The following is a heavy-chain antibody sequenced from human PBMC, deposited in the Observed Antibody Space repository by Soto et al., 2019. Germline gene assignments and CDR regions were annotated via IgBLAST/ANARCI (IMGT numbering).Heavy chain of an antibody. CDR3: PKKLTTDAVDPADY. CDR1: GFTFSDFG. Sequence: GGSLRLSCASSGFTFSDFGMSWVRQAPGKGLEWVAVISASADATYYAASVKGRFTLSRDNSRNILYLQMNSLTVADTAVYYCPKKLTTDAVDPADYCGQGTEVTVSS. V-gene: IGHV3-23*01. CDR2: ISASADAT. D-gene: IGHD6-19*01. J-gene: IGHJ4*02.